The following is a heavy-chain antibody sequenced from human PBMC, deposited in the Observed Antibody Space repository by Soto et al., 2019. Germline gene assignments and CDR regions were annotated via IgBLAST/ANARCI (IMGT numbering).Heavy chain of an antibody. Sequence: SETLSLTCTVSCGSISSYYWSWIRQPPGKGLEWIGYIYYSGSTNYNPSLKSRVTISVDTSKNQFSLKLSSVTAADTAVYYCARVSARGSHFDYWGQGTLVTVSS. CDR1: CGSISSYY. D-gene: IGHD3-10*01. CDR2: IYYSGST. V-gene: IGHV4-59*01. CDR3: ARVSARGSHFDY. J-gene: IGHJ4*02.